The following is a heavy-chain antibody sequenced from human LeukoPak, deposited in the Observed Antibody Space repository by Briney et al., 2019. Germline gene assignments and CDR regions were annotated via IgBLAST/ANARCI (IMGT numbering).Heavy chain of an antibody. Sequence: GASVKVSCKAPGYSFTAHYIHWVRQAPGQGLEWMGSINPNTGGTNYAEKFQGRVTMTSDTSTTTAYMGLSSLSSDDTAVYFCSRSSAAAGAVGYWGQGTLVTVSS. CDR1: GYSFTAHY. CDR2: INPNTGGT. V-gene: IGHV1-2*02. J-gene: IGHJ4*02. CDR3: SRSSAAAGAVGY. D-gene: IGHD6-13*01.